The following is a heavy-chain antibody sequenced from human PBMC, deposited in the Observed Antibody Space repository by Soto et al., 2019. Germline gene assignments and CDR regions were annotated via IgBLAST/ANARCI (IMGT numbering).Heavy chain of an antibody. V-gene: IGHV3-15*07. J-gene: IGHJ4*02. D-gene: IGHD4-4*01. CDR3: TTDLPTLIPQVDY. CDR2: IKSKTDGGTT. Sequence: EVQLVESGGGLVKPGGSLRLSCAASGFTFNSAWMNWVRQAPGKGLEWVGRIKSKTDGGTTDYAAPVKGRFTISRDDSKDTRYRKMHSLTTEDTAVYYCTTDLPTLIPQVDYWGQGTLVTVSS. CDR1: GFTFNSAW.